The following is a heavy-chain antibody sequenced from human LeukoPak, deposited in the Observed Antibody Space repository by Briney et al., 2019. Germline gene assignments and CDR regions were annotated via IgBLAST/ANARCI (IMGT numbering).Heavy chain of an antibody. Sequence: GGSLRLSCAASGFTFSSYGMHWVRQAPGKGLEWVAVISYDGSNKYYADSVKGRFTISRDNSKNTLYLQMNSLRAEDTAVFYCASFVWSLGTFHIWGQGTVVTVSS. J-gene: IGHJ3*02. CDR3: ASFVWSLGTFHI. CDR1: GFTFSSYG. V-gene: IGHV3-30*03. CDR2: ISYDGSNK. D-gene: IGHD3-9*01.